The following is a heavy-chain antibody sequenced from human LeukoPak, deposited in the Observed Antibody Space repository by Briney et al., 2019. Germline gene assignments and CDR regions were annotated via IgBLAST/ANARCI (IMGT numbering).Heavy chain of an antibody. Sequence: GESLKIPCKGFGYSFTSYWIGWVRQMPGKGLEWLGIIFPGDSDTRYSPSFQGQVTISADKSISTAYRQWSSLKASDTAMYYCARLVERNTADAFDIWDQGTTVTVSS. V-gene: IGHV5-51*01. D-gene: IGHD1-1*01. J-gene: IGHJ3*02. CDR2: IFPGDSDT. CDR1: GYSFTSYW. CDR3: ARLVERNTADAFDI.